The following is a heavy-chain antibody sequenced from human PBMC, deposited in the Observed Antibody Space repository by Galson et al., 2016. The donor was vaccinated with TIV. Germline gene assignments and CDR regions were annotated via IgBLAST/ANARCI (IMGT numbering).Heavy chain of an antibody. CDR1: GGAFISHG. CDR3: ARDRNSVSAVVLEDDAFDI. J-gene: IGHJ3*02. Sequence: SVKVSCKASGGAFISHGISWVRQAPGEGLEWMAWTRTYNGDTRHAEKVQGRVTTTTDTSTGTAYMELRSLRSDDTAVYYCARDRNSVSAVVLEDDAFDIWGQGTMVIVSS. D-gene: IGHD3-3*01. V-gene: IGHV1-18*01. CDR2: TRTYNGDT.